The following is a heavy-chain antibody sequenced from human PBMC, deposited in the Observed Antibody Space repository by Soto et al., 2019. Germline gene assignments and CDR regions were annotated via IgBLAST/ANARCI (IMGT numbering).Heavy chain of an antibody. CDR3: ARDDYDYVWGSYRYTNYYYGMDV. V-gene: IGHV3-74*01. D-gene: IGHD3-16*02. CDR1: GFTFSSYW. CDR2: INSDGSST. Sequence: PGGSLRLSCAASGFTFSSYWMHWVRQAPGKGLVWVSRINSDGSSTSYADSVKGRFTISRDNAKNTPYLQMNSLRAEDTAVYYCARDDYDYVWGSYRYTNYYYGMDVWGQGTTVTVSS. J-gene: IGHJ6*02.